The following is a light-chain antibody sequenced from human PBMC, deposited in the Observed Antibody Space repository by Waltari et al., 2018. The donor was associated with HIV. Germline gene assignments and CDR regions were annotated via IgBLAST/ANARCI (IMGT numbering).Light chain of an antibody. CDR2: DNN. CDR1: SSNIGNNY. V-gene: IGLV1-51*01. Sequence: QSVLTQPPSVSVAPGQKVTISCSGSSSNIGNNYVSWYQQLPGTAPKLLIYDNNKGPSGIPDRFSGSKSGTSATLGITGLQTGDEADYYCGTWDSSLSAGGVFGGGTKLTVL. J-gene: IGLJ2*01. CDR3: GTWDSSLSAGGV.